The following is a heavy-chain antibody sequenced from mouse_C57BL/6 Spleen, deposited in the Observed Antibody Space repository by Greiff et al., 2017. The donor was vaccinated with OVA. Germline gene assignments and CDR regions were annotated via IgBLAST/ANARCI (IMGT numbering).Heavy chain of an antibody. CDR3: ARERD. J-gene: IGHJ2*01. V-gene: IGHV1-50*01. Sequence: VQLQQSGAELVKPGASVKLSCKASGYTFTSYWMQWVKQRPGQGLEWIGEIDPSDSYTNYNQKFKGKATLTVDTSSSTAYMQLSSLTSEDSAVYYCARERDWGQGTTLTVSS. CDR1: GYTFTSYW. CDR2: IDPSDSYT.